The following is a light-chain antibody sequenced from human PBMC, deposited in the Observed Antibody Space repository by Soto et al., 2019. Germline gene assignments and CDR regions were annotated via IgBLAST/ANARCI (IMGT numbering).Light chain of an antibody. CDR3: QQYGSSGT. J-gene: IGKJ1*01. Sequence: EIVMTQSPSTLSVSLGERATLTCRASQSISNTYLDWYQQKPGPAPRLHIYDASTRGTGIPDRFSGSGSGTDFTLTISRLEPEDFAVYYCQQYGSSGTFGQGTKVDIK. V-gene: IGKV3-20*01. CDR1: QSISNTY. CDR2: DAS.